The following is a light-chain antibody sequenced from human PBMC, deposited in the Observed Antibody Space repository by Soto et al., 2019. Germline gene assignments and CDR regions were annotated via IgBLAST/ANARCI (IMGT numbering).Light chain of an antibody. J-gene: IGLJ1*01. Sequence: QSALTQPASVSGSPGQSITISCSGTSSDVGGYNYVSWYQQHPGKAPKLMIFEVTHRPSGVSYRFSGSRSGNTASLTISGLQAEDEADYYCSSNKFSDNYVFGTGTKVTVL. V-gene: IGLV2-14*01. CDR3: SSNKFSDNYV. CDR2: EVT. CDR1: SSDVGGYNY.